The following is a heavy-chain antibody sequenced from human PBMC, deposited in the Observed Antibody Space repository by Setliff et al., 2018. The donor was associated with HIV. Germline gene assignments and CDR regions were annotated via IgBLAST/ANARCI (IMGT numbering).Heavy chain of an antibody. CDR2: IKQGGNDK. J-gene: IGHJ4*02. Sequence: GSLRLSCAASGFTFSSYSMNWVRQAPGKGLEWVATIKQGGNDKYYVDSVKGRFTISRDNAKNSLYLQMNSLRAEDAAVYYCATDLHWAFDYWGQGSLVTVSS. CDR1: GFTFSSYS. CDR3: ATDLHWAFDY. D-gene: IGHD7-27*01. V-gene: IGHV3-7*01.